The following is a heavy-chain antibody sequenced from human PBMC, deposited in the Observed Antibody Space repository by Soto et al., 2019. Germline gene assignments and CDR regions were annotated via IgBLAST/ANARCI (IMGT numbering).Heavy chain of an antibody. Sequence: EVQLLESGGGLVQPGGSLRLSCAASGFTFSSYAMSWVRQAPGKGLEWVSAISGSGGSTYYADSVKGRFTISRDNSRNTLYLQMNSLRAEDTAVYYCAKALVAAIAYFDYWGQGTLVTVSS. D-gene: IGHD2-15*01. V-gene: IGHV3-23*01. CDR2: ISGSGGST. CDR1: GFTFSSYA. J-gene: IGHJ4*02. CDR3: AKALVAAIAYFDY.